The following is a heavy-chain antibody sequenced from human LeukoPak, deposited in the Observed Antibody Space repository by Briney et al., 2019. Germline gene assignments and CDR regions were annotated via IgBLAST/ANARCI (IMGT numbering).Heavy chain of an antibody. D-gene: IGHD2-15*01. V-gene: IGHV3-21*06. Sequence: GGSLRLSCEASGFTFSSYSMNWVRQAPGKGLEWVSSISSSSSYIYYADSVKGRFTISRDNAKNSLYLQMNSLRAEDTAVYYCARDGGVVAAFDYWGQRTLVTVSS. J-gene: IGHJ4*02. CDR2: ISSSSSYI. CDR3: ARDGGVVAAFDY. CDR1: GFTFSSYS.